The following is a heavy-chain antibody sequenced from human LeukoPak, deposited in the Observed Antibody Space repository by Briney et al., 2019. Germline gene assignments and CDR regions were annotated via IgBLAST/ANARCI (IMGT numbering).Heavy chain of an antibody. J-gene: IGHJ4*02. D-gene: IGHD5-18*01. CDR1: GGSISNFY. CDR3: ARRRQLWSGIDY. V-gene: IGHV4-59*08. Sequence: SETLSLTCTVSGGSISNFYWSWIRQPPGKGLERIGYVHYSGSTNYNPSLKSRVTISVDTSKNQFSLQLSSVTAADTAVYYCARRRQLWSGIDYWGQGTLVTVSS. CDR2: VHYSGST.